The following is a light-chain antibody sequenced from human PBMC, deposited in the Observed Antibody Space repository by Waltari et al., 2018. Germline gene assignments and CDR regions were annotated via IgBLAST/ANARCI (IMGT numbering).Light chain of an antibody. J-gene: IGKJ2*01. Sequence: DIQMTQSPSTLSASVGDRVTITCRASQSISNYLAWYQQKPGKAPNLLIYKASILKSGVSSRFSVCGSGTQFTLTISSLQPGDFPTYFCQQYNTYSSFGQGAKLDIK. CDR3: QQYNTYSS. V-gene: IGKV1-5*03. CDR1: QSISNY. CDR2: KAS.